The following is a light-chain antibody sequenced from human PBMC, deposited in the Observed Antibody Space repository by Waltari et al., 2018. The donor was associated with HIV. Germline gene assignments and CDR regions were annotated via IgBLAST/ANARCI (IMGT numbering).Light chain of an antibody. J-gene: IGLJ2*01. CDR2: RDN. V-gene: IGLV1-47*01. CDR3: AVLDDTLGGGV. Sequence: QSVLTQPPSASGTPGQQVTISCSGGTAHIGENFVFWFQQFPGTAPKLLIYRDNLRHSGVPARFSGSKSGTAASLTISGLRSDDEAHYFCAVLDDTLGGGVFGGGTKLTVL. CDR1: TAHIGENF.